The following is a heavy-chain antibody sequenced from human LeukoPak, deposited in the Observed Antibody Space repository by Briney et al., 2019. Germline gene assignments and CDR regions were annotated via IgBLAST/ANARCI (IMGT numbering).Heavy chain of an antibody. CDR2: IGTAGDT. D-gene: IGHD5-12*01. V-gene: IGHV3-13*01. Sequence: GGSLRLSCEASGFTFSSYDMHWVRQATGKGLEWVSAIGTAGDTYYPGSVKGRFTISRENAKNSLYLQMNSLRAGDTAVYYCARASSGYDSTYYFDYWGQGTLVTVSS. CDR1: GFTFSSYD. CDR3: ARASSGYDSTYYFDY. J-gene: IGHJ4*02.